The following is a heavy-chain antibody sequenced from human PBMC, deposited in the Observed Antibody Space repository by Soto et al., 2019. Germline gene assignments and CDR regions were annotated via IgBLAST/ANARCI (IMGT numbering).Heavy chain of an antibody. CDR3: ARRDCPSSYCNFGAPALNY. D-gene: IGHD3-10*01. CDR2: ISSSGDTT. V-gene: IGHV3-23*01. J-gene: IGHJ4*02. CDR1: GFTFTTYD. Sequence: EVQLLESGGNLVQPGGSLRLSCAASGFTFTTYDMTWVRQAPGKGLEWVSTISSSGDTTYYADAVKGRFTISRDNSKSTLYLQMNSLGAEDTASYYCARRDCPSSYCNFGAPALNYWGQGTLVTVSS.